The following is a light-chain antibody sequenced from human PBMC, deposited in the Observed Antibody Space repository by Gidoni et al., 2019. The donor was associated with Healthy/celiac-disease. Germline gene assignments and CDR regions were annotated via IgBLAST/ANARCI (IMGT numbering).Light chain of an antibody. Sequence: DIQLTQSPSFLSASVGDRVTITCRASQGISSYLAWYQQKPGKAPKLLIYAASTLQSGVPSRLSGSGSGTEFTLTISSLQPEDFATYYCQQLNSYVFGGGTKVEIK. CDR2: AAS. J-gene: IGKJ4*02. V-gene: IGKV1-9*01. CDR1: QGISSY. CDR3: QQLNSYV.